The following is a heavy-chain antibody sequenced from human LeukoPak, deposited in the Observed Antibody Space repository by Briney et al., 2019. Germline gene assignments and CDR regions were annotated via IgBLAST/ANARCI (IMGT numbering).Heavy chain of an antibody. Sequence: SVKVSCKASGGTFSSYAISWVRQAPGQGLEWMGRIIPILGIANYAQKFQGRVTITADKSTSTAYMELSSLRSEDTAVYYCARPNSESLAYYFDYWGQGTLVTVSS. CDR3: ARPNSESLAYYFDY. V-gene: IGHV1-69*04. CDR1: GGTFSSYA. CDR2: IIPILGIA. D-gene: IGHD1-26*01. J-gene: IGHJ4*02.